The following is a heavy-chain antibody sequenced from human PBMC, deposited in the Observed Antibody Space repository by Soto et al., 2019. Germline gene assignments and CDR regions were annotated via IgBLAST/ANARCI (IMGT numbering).Heavy chain of an antibody. Sequence: GESLKLSCKDSGFSFASSWIGWVRQMPGKGLEWMGVIYPGDSDTRYSPSFQGQVTISADKSISTAYLQWSSLKASDTAMYYCARHNRYSSTWFEGWFDPWGQGTLVTVSS. CDR1: GFSFASSW. V-gene: IGHV5-51*01. CDR2: IYPGDSDT. J-gene: IGHJ5*02. CDR3: ARHNRYSSTWFEGWFDP. D-gene: IGHD6-13*01.